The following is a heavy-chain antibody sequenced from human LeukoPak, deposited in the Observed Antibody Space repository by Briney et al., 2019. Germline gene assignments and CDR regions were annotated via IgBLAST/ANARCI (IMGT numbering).Heavy chain of an antibody. V-gene: IGHV1-18*01. Sequence: ASVKVSCKGSGSTFTSYGISWVRQPPGQGLEWMGWICAYNGNTHYDHKLHGRVTMITDTYTGTTSMELRKTRFDDTAVYIFSGLGGYCGSASGYKALFDPGGQGTLVTVSS. CDR3: SGLGGYCGSASGYKALFDP. CDR2: ICAYNGNT. CDR1: GSTFTSYG. J-gene: IGHJ5*02. D-gene: IGHD2-2*02.